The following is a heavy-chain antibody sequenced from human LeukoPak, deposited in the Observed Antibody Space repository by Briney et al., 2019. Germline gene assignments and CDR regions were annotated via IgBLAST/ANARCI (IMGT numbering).Heavy chain of an antibody. CDR3: ARGVTAGVDY. CDR2: MSPNSGNT. J-gene: IGHJ4*02. Sequence: GASVKVSCKASGYTFTSYDINWVRQATGQGLEWMGWMSPNSGNTDYAQKFQGRVTMTRNTSISTAYMELSSLSSEDTAVYYCARGVTAGVDYWGQGTLVTVSS. CDR1: GYTFTSYD. V-gene: IGHV1-8*02. D-gene: IGHD6-13*01.